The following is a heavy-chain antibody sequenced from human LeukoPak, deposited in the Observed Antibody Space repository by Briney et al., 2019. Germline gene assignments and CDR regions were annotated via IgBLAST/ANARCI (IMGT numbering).Heavy chain of an antibody. D-gene: IGHD3-22*01. CDR3: ARARSPSSGYLLRDHNWFDP. CDR1: GGTFSSYA. Sequence: SVKVSCKASGGTFSSYAISWVRQAPGQGFEWMGGIVPIFGTANYAQKFQGRVTITTDESTSTAYMELSSLRSEDTAVYYCARARSPSSGYLLRDHNWFDPWGQGTLVTVSS. J-gene: IGHJ5*02. CDR2: IVPIFGTA. V-gene: IGHV1-69*05.